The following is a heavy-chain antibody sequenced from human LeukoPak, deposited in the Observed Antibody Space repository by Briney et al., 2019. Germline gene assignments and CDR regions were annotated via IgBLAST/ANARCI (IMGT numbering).Heavy chain of an antibody. J-gene: IGHJ4*02. Sequence: GGSLRHSCAASGFTFSNAWMSWVHQAPGKGREWVGRIKSKTDGGTTDCAAPVKGRFTISRDDSKNTLYLQMNSLNTEDTAVCYCTTYKLPYYNTLTDLWYFHLWAQGTLFTVSS. CDR3: TTYKLPYYNTLTDLWYFHL. V-gene: IGHV3-15*01. D-gene: IGHD3-9*01. CDR2: IKSKTDGGTT. CDR1: GFTFSNAW.